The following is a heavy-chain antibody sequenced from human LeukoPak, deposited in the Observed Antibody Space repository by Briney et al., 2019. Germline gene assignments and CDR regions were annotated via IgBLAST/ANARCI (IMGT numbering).Heavy chain of an antibody. CDR2: INPNSGGT. Sequence: ASVKVSCKASGYTFTGYYMHWVRQAPGQGLEWMGWINPNSGGTNYAQKFQGRVTMTRDTSISTAYMELSRLRSDDTAVYYCARFPLYCSSTSCSYPFDYWGQGTLVTVSS. D-gene: IGHD2-2*01. CDR3: ARFPLYCSSTSCSYPFDY. J-gene: IGHJ4*02. CDR1: GYTFTGYY. V-gene: IGHV1-2*02.